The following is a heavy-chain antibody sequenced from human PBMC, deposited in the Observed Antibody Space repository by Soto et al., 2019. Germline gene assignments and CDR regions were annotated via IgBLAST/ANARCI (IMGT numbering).Heavy chain of an antibody. D-gene: IGHD6-13*01. CDR2: ISGSGGST. CDR1: GFTFSSYA. J-gene: IGHJ2*01. V-gene: IGHV3-23*01. Sequence: GGSLRLSCAASGFTFSSYAMSWVRQAPGKGLEWVSAISGSGGSTYYADSVKGRFTISRDNSKNTLYLQMNSLRAEDTAVYYCAKDRWGSSWYNWYFDLWGRGTLVTVSS. CDR3: AKDRWGSSWYNWYFDL.